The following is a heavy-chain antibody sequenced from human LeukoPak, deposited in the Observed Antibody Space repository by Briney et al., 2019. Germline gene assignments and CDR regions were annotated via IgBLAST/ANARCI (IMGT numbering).Heavy chain of an antibody. Sequence: GSLRLSCAASGFTFSSYTMHWVRQAPGRGLEWVSSITSTSSYIYYADSLKGRFTISRDNAKDSLYLHMNSLRAEDKAIYYCARDEAARPGWFDSWGPGTLVTVSS. CDR3: ARDEAARPGWFDS. CDR1: GFTFSSYT. CDR2: ITSTSSYI. J-gene: IGHJ5*01. D-gene: IGHD6-6*01. V-gene: IGHV3-21*01.